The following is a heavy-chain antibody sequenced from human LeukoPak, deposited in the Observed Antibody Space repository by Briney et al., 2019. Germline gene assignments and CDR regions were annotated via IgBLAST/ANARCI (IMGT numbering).Heavy chain of an antibody. D-gene: IGHD6-19*01. Sequence: GGSLRLSCAASGFTFSSYSMNWVRQAPGKGLEWVSSISSSSSYIYYADSVKGRFTISSDNAKNSLYLQMNSLRAEDTAVYYCAREDSSGWDAFDIWGQGTMVTVSS. CDR3: AREDSSGWDAFDI. CDR1: GFTFSSYS. V-gene: IGHV3-21*01. J-gene: IGHJ3*02. CDR2: ISSSSSYI.